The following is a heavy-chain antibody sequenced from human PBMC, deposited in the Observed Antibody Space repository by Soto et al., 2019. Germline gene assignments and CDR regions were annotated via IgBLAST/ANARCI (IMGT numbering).Heavy chain of an antibody. CDR2: IYYSGST. J-gene: IGHJ6*02. CDR3: ARGRGSGSSFYYYGMDV. Sequence: SETLSLTCTVSCGSISSYYWSWIRQPPGKGLEWIGYIYYSGSTNYNPSLKSRVTISVDTSKNQFSLKLSSVTAADTAVYYCARGRGSGSSFYYYGMDVWGLGTLVTVSS. V-gene: IGHV4-59*01. D-gene: IGHD3-10*01. CDR1: CGSISSYY.